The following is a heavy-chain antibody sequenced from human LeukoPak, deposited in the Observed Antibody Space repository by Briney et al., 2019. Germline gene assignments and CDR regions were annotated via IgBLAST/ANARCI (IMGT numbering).Heavy chain of an antibody. CDR2: INCNSGDI. J-gene: IGHJ4*02. CDR3: TREDY. Sequence: VSVKVSCKASGYTFTASYLFWVRQAPGQGLEWMGWINCNSGDIKYAQKFQDRVTMTRDTSISTVYMDLSSLTSDDTAVYYCTREDYWGQGTPVTVSS. CDR1: GYTFTASY. V-gene: IGHV1-2*02.